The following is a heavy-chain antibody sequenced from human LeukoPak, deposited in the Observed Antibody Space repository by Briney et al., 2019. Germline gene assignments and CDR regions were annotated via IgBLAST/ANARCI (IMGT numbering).Heavy chain of an antibody. CDR2: IYYSGST. CDR1: GGSISSSSYY. CDR3: ARDRYDRSGYYWFDY. Sequence: RSSETLSLTCTVSGGSISSSSYYWGWIRQPPGKGLEWIGSIYYSGSTYYNPSLKSRVTISVDTSKNQFSLKLSSVSAADTAVYYCARDRYDRSGYYWFDYWGQGTLSPSPQ. D-gene: IGHD3-22*01. V-gene: IGHV4-39*07. J-gene: IGHJ4*02.